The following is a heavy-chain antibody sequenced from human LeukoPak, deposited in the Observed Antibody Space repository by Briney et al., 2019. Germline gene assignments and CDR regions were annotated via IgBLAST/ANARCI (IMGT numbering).Heavy chain of an antibody. V-gene: IGHV3-30-3*01. Sequence: GRSLRLSCAASGFTFSEYAMHWVRRAPGKGLEWVAVISYDGRQKYYGDSVKGRFTISRDNPKNTLYLQMNSLRDDDTAVYYCARVFLERLTSGYFDNWGQGTLVTVSP. CDR3: ARVFLERLTSGYFDN. D-gene: IGHD3-3*01. CDR1: GFTFSEYA. J-gene: IGHJ4*02. CDR2: ISYDGRQK.